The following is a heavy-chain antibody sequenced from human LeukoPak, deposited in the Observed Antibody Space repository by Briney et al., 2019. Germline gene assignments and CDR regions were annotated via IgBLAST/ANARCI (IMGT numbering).Heavy chain of an antibody. J-gene: IGHJ4*02. CDR3: ARLITGPYYFDY. Sequence: GGSLRLSRAASGFTFSSYAMSWVRQAPGKGLEWVSAISGSGGSTYYADSVKGRFTISRDNSKNTLYLQMNSLRAEDTAVYYCARLITGPYYFDYWGQGTLVTVSS. CDR2: ISGSGGST. D-gene: IGHD1-14*01. CDR1: GFTFSSYA. V-gene: IGHV3-23*01.